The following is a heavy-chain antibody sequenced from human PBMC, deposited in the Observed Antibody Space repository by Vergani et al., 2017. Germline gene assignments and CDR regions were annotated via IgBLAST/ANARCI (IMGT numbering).Heavy chain of an antibody. V-gene: IGHV4-34*01. J-gene: IGHJ3*02. CDR2: INHSGST. D-gene: IGHD4-17*01. CDR1: GGSFSGYY. CDR3: ARGYGDYELDAFDI. Sequence: QVQLQQWGAGLLKPSETLSLTCAVYGGSFSGYYWSWIRQPPGKGLEWIGEINHSGSTNYNPSLKSRVTISVDTSKNQFSLKLSSVTAADTAVYYCARGYGDYELDAFDIWGQGTMVTVSS.